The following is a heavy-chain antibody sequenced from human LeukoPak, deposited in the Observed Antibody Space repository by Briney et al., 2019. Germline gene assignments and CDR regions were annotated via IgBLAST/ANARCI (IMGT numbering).Heavy chain of an antibody. CDR3: ARDAAYYDSSGYYYFDY. J-gene: IGHJ4*02. CDR1: GFTFDDYG. Sequence: GGSLRLSCAASGFTFDDYGMSWVRQAPGKGLEWVSGINWNGGSTGYADSVKGRFTISRDNAKNSLYLQMNSLRAEDTALYYCARDAAYYDSSGYYYFDYWGQGTLVTVSS. D-gene: IGHD3-22*01. CDR2: INWNGGST. V-gene: IGHV3-20*04.